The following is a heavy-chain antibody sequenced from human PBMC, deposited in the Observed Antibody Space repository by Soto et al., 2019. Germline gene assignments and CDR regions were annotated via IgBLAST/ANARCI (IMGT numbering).Heavy chain of an antibody. Sequence: PSETLSLTCAASGDSITNGLSYWSWIRQHPETGLEWIGYIHYSGSTDYTPSLKGRATISVDTSKSQFSLKLTSVTAADTGVYYCATNGWYCVEYWGQGILVTVSS. CDR1: GDSITNGLSY. CDR3: ATNGWYCVEY. CDR2: IHYSGST. J-gene: IGHJ4*02. V-gene: IGHV4-31*11. D-gene: IGHD6-19*01.